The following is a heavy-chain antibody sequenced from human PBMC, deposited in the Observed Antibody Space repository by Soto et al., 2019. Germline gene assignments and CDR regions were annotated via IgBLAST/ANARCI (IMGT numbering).Heavy chain of an antibody. Sequence: GGSLRLSCAASGSTFSSYAMHWVRQAPGEGLEWVAVVSFHGTNKNYADSVKGRFTISRDNSNNTVFLEMNSLRPEDTAMYYCARDGRAYSGQDSLDFWGQGTPVTVSS. CDR3: ARDGRAYSGQDSLDF. V-gene: IGHV3-30-3*01. CDR2: VSFHGTNK. CDR1: GSTFSSYA. D-gene: IGHD5-12*01. J-gene: IGHJ4*02.